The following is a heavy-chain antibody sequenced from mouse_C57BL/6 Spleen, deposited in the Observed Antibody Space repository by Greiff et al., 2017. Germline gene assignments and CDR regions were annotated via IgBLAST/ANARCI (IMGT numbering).Heavy chain of an antibody. CDR3: ARCVGGGILYWYFDV. CDR2: IRHKANGYTT. J-gene: IGHJ1*03. CDR1: GFTFTDYY. V-gene: IGHV7-3*01. Sequence: EVMLVESGGGLVQPGGSLSLSCAASGFTFTDYYMSWVSQPPGKALEWLGFIRHKANGYTTEYSASVKGRFTISRDNSQSILYLQMNALRAEDSATYYCARCVGGGILYWYFDVWGTGTTVTVSS.